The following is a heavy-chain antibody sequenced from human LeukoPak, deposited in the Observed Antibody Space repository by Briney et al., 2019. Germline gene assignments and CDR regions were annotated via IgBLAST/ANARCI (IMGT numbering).Heavy chain of an antibody. CDR3: AAAVAGKLDY. CDR1: GYSISSGYY. Sequence: KSSETLSLTCAVSGYSISSGYYWGWIRQPPGKGLEWIGSIYHSGSTYYNPSLESRVTISVDTSKNQFSLKLSSVTAADTAVYYCAAAVAGKLDYWGQGTLVTVSS. CDR2: IYHSGST. V-gene: IGHV4-38-2*01. D-gene: IGHD6-19*01. J-gene: IGHJ4*02.